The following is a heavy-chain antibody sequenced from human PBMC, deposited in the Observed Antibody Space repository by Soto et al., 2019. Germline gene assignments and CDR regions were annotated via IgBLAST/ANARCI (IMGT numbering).Heavy chain of an antibody. Sequence: GGSLRLSCAASGFTFSSYSMNWVRQAPGKGLEWVSSISSSSSYIYYADSVKGRFTISRDNAKNSLYLRMNSLRAEDTAVYYCARDQDIVVVVAAPAYYYYGMDVWGQGTTVTVSS. CDR1: GFTFSSYS. D-gene: IGHD2-15*01. V-gene: IGHV3-21*01. CDR3: ARDQDIVVVVAAPAYYYYGMDV. CDR2: ISSSSSYI. J-gene: IGHJ6*02.